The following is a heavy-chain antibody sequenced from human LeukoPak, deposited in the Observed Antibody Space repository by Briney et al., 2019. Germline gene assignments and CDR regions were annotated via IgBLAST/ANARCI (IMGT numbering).Heavy chain of an antibody. CDR2: IKQDRSEK. D-gene: IGHD3-22*01. V-gene: IGHV3-7*01. CDR3: ARDYYDSSGYYYSFDY. J-gene: IGHJ4*02. Sequence: GGSLRLSCAASGFTFSNYWMSWVRQAPGKGLEWVANIKQDRSEKYYVDSVKGRFTISRDNAKNSLYLQMNSLRAEDTAVYYCARDYYDSSGYYYSFDYWGQGTLVTVSS. CDR1: GFTFSNYW.